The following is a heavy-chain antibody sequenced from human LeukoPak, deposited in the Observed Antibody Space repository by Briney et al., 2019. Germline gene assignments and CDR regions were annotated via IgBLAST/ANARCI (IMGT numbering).Heavy chain of an antibody. Sequence: SVKVSCKASGGTFSSYAISWVRQAPGQGLEWMGGIIPIFGTANYAQKFQGRVTITADESTSTAYMELSSLRSEDTAVYYCANNRDLVGYSYGSIYGMDVWGQGTTVTVSS. D-gene: IGHD5-18*01. CDR1: GGTFSSYA. CDR2: IIPIFGTA. V-gene: IGHV1-69*13. CDR3: ANNRDLVGYSYGSIYGMDV. J-gene: IGHJ6*02.